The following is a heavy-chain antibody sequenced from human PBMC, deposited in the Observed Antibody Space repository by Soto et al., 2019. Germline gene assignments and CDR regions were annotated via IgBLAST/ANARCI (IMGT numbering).Heavy chain of an antibody. Sequence: PGGSLRLSCAASGFTFSNSAMSWVRQAPGKGLEWVSGIGGSGSNTYYADSVKGRFTISRDNSKNTLFLQMNNLRAEDTAEYYCARVVRHFDTPYGMDVWGQGTTVTVSS. CDR1: GFTFSNSA. CDR3: ARVVRHFDTPYGMDV. D-gene: IGHD3-9*01. CDR2: IGGSGSNT. V-gene: IGHV3-23*01. J-gene: IGHJ6*02.